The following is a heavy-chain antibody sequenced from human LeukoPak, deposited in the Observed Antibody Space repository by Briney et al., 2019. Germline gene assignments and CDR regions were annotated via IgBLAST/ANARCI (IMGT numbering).Heavy chain of an antibody. D-gene: IGHD2-15*01. CDR2: IYYSGST. CDR1: GGSITNYY. J-gene: IGHJ4*02. V-gene: IGHV4-59*08. CDR3: ARRYCSGGTCYSSFDY. Sequence: SETLSLTCTVSGGSITNYYWSWIRQPPGKGLEWIGYIYYSGSTNYNPSLKSRVTISLDASKNQFSLKLSSVTAADTAVYYCARRYCSGGTCYSSFDYWGQGTLVTVSS.